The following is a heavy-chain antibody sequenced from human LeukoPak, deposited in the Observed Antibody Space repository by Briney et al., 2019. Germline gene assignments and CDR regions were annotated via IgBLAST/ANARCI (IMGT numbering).Heavy chain of an antibody. CDR1: GGSFSGYY. D-gene: IGHD3-10*01. CDR3: ARAGCGAYGSGREVDY. J-gene: IGHJ4*02. CDR2: INHSGST. Sequence: SETLSLTCAVYGGSFSGYYWSWIRQPPGKGLEWIGEINHSGSTNYNPSLKSRVTISVDTSKNQFSLKLSSVTAADTAVYYCARAGCGAYGSGREVDYWGQGTLVTVSS. V-gene: IGHV4-34*01.